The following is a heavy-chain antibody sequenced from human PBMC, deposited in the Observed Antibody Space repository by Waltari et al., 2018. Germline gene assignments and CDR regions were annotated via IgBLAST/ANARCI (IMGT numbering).Heavy chain of an antibody. CDR1: GGSFSGYY. CDR3: ARRGIAAAGRGWFDP. CDR2: INHSGST. V-gene: IGHV4-34*01. D-gene: IGHD6-13*01. J-gene: IGHJ5*02. Sequence: QVQLQQWGAGLLKPSETLSLTCAVYGGSFSGYYWSWIRQPPGKGREWIGEINHSGSTNYNPSLKSRVTISVDTSKNQFSLKLSSVTAADTAVYYCARRGIAAAGRGWFDPWGQGTLVTVSS.